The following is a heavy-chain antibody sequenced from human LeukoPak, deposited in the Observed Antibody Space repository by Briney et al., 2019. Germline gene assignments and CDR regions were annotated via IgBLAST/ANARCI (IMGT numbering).Heavy chain of an antibody. CDR2: ISSSSRSADI. CDR3: ARSTGDDWYTFDI. J-gene: IGHJ3*02. V-gene: IGHV3-21*01. CDR1: GFTFSNYA. Sequence: KAGGSLRLSCAASGFTFSNYAMNWVRQAPGKGLEWVSSISSSSRSADIYYADSVKGRFTVSRDNAKNSQYLQMNSLRAEDTAVYYCARSTGDDWYTFDIWGQGTMVTVSS. D-gene: IGHD2-21*02.